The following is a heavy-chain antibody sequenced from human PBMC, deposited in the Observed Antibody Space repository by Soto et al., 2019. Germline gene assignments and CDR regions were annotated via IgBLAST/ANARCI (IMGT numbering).Heavy chain of an antibody. J-gene: IGHJ4*02. D-gene: IGHD3-22*01. V-gene: IGHV4-4*02. CDR2: IYRTGST. Sequence: SETLSLTCAVSGGSFTSNNWWTWVRQPQGQGLEWIGEIYRTGSTYYNPSLKSRVTISVDTSKNQFSLKLSSVTAADTAVYYCARIYDSSGYYFDYWGQGTLVTVSS. CDR1: GGSFTSNNW. CDR3: ARIYDSSGYYFDY.